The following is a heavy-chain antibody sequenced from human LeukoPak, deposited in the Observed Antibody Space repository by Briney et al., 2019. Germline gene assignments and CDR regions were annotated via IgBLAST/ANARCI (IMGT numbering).Heavy chain of an antibody. J-gene: IGHJ4*02. V-gene: IGHV3-30*18. CDR3: AKEYPYYCDY. Sequence: GRSLRLSCAASGFSFSNYGMHWVRPAPGKGLEWVAVISYDGSNKYYVDSVKGRFTISRDNSKNTLYLQMNSLRAEDTAVYYCAKEYPYYCDYWGQGTLVTVSS. D-gene: IGHD2-2*01. CDR2: ISYDGSNK. CDR1: GFSFSNYG.